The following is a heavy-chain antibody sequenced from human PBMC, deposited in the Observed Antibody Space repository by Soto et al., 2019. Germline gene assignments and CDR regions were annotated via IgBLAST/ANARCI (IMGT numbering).Heavy chain of an antibody. CDR1: GFTVSTDW. CDR2: IKKGGSEK. Sequence: GGSLRPACAASGFTVSTDWMNWVRQAPGKGLEWVANIKKGGSEKYYVDSVKGRFAISRDKAKDSLCLQMNNLRAEDTAVYYCVRDWSTFWGMDVWGQGTTVTVSS. J-gene: IGHJ6*02. CDR3: VRDWSTFWGMDV. V-gene: IGHV3-7*01.